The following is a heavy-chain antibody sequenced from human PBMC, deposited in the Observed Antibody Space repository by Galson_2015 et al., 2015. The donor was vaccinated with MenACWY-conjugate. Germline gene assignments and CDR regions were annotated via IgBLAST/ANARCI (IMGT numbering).Heavy chain of an antibody. CDR3: VREYRGGSFDY. J-gene: IGHJ4*02. CDR2: IRPSGDDGT. D-gene: IGHD1-26*01. V-gene: IGHV1-46*01. CDR1: GYTFTTYY. Sequence: SVKVSCKASGYTFTTYYMHWVRQAPGQGLEWMGIIRPSGDDGTTYAQKFQGRVTMTRDTSTSTVYMDLSSLRSEDTAVYYCVREYRGGSFDYWGKGTLVNVSS.